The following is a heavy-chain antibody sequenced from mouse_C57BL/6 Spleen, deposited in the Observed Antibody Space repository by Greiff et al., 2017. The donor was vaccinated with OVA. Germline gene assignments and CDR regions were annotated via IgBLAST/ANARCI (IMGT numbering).Heavy chain of an antibody. CDR1: GYTFTSYW. D-gene: IGHD1-1*01. CDR3: ARWATVVARGAMDY. J-gene: IGHJ4*01. CDR2: IDPSDSYT. V-gene: IGHV1-50*01. Sequence: QVQLQQSGAELVKPGASVKLSCKASGYTFTSYWMQWVKQRPGQGLEWIGEIDPSDSYTNYNQKFKGKATLTVDTSSSTAYMQLSSLTSEDSAVYYCARWATVVARGAMDYWGQGTSVTVSS.